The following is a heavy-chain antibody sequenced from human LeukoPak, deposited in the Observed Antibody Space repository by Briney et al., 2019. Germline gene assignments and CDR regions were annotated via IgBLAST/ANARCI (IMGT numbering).Heavy chain of an antibody. J-gene: IGHJ4*02. CDR1: GFIFSTYG. V-gene: IGHV3-33*01. Sequence: PGGSLRLSCVASGFIFSTYGMHWVRQAPGKGLEWVAVIWYDGSNKYYADSVKGRFTISRDNSKNTLYLQMNSLRAEDTAVYYCARGPNSRYYFDYWGQGTLVTVSS. CDR2: IWYDGSNK. D-gene: IGHD2/OR15-2a*01. CDR3: ARGPNSRYYFDY.